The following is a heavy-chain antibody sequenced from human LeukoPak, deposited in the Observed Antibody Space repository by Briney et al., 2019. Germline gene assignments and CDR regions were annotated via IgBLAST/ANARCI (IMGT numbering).Heavy chain of an antibody. Sequence: GSLRLSCAASGFTFSSYWMSWVRQAPGKGLEWVANIKQDGSEKYYVDSVKGRFTISRDNAKNSLYLQMNSLRAEDTAVYYCARDFGYCSGGSCYAKDTGTFDYWGQGTLVTVSS. CDR2: IKQDGSEK. V-gene: IGHV3-7*01. D-gene: IGHD2-15*01. CDR3: ARDFGYCSGGSCYAKDTGTFDY. J-gene: IGHJ4*02. CDR1: GFTFSSYW.